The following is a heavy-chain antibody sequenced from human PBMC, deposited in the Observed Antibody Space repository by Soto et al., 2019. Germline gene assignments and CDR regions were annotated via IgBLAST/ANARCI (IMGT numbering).Heavy chain of an antibody. J-gene: IGHJ4*02. CDR2: IWYDGSNK. CDR3: ARGGQWLVSYFDY. Sequence: QVQLVESGGGVVQPGRSLRLSCAASGFTFSSYGMHWVRQAPGKGLEWVAVIWYDGSNKYYADSVKGRFTISRDNSKNKLYLQMNSLRAEDTAVYYCARGGQWLVSYFDYWGQGTLVTVSS. V-gene: IGHV3-33*01. D-gene: IGHD6-19*01. CDR1: GFTFSSYG.